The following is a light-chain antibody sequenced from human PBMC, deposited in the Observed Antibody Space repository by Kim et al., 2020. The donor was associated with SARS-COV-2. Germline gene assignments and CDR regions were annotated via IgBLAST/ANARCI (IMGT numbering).Light chain of an antibody. CDR1: KLGDKY. Sequence: SYELTQPPSVSVSPGQTASIPCSGDKLGDKYTCWYQQKPGQSPVLVIYQDTKRPSGIPERFSGSNSGNTATLTISGTQAMDEADYYCQAWDSSTVVFGEGTQLTVL. CDR3: QAWDSSTVV. J-gene: IGLJ2*01. CDR2: QDT. V-gene: IGLV3-1*01.